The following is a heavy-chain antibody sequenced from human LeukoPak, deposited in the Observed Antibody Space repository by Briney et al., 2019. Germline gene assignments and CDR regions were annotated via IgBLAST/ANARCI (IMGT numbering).Heavy chain of an antibody. Sequence: GASLQISCKGSGYSFTSYWIGWVRQLPGKGLEWMGIIYPGDSDTRYSPSFQGQVTISADKSISTAYLQWSSLKASDTAMYYCARHLTVAGTNYFDYWGQGTLVTVSS. CDR1: GYSFTSYW. CDR2: IYPGDSDT. J-gene: IGHJ4*02. V-gene: IGHV5-51*01. CDR3: ARHLTVAGTNYFDY. D-gene: IGHD6-19*01.